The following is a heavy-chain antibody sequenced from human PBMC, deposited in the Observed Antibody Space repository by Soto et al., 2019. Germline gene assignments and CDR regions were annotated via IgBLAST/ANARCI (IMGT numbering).Heavy chain of an antibody. J-gene: IGHJ4*01. CDR3: ATDPDSSGFSYFDY. CDR1: GFTLSSYW. V-gene: IGHV3-74*03. D-gene: IGHD5-18*01. CDR2: ISGDGRRT. Sequence: GGSLRLSCAASGFTLSSYWMHWVSQAPGRGLGWVSRISGDGRRTTYADSVKGRFTISRDNGKNTLYLQMNSLRAEDTAMYYRATDPDSSGFSYFDYWRHGALVTVSS.